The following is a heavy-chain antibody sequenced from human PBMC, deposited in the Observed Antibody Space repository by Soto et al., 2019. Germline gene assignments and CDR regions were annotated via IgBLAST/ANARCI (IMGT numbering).Heavy chain of an antibody. CDR1: GYTFTTYG. CDR3: ARGRYLDY. Sequence: QVHLVQSGAEVKKPGASVKVSCKASGYTFTTYGIAWERQAPGQGLEWMGWISAYNANTDYAQRLQGRVTITTDTSTSTAHMELRSLRSDDTAVYYCARGRYLDYWGQGTLVTVSS. V-gene: IGHV1-18*01. CDR2: ISAYNANT. J-gene: IGHJ4*02. D-gene: IGHD1-26*01.